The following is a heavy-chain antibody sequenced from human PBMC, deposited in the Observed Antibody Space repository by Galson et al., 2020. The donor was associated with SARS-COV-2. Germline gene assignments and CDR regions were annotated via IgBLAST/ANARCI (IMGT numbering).Heavy chain of an antibody. CDR1: GFSLSTSGMC. J-gene: IGHJ6*02. Sequence: ESGPPLVKPTQTLTLTSTFSGFSLSTSGMCVSWIRQPPGTALEWLARIDWDDDKYYSTSLKTRLTISKDTSKYQGVLTMTNMDPVDTATYYCARNDYSNYGIDVWGQGTTVTVSS. V-gene: IGHV2-70*11. D-gene: IGHD4-4*01. CDR2: IDWDDDK. CDR3: ARNDYSNYGIDV.